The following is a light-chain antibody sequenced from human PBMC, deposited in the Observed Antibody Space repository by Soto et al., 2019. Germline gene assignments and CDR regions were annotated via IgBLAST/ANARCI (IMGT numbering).Light chain of an antibody. J-gene: IGLJ2*01. V-gene: IGLV2-23*01. CDR2: EGS. CDR3: CSYAGSSTYV. CDR1: SSDVGSYTL. Sequence: QSVLTQPASVSGAPGQSITISCTGTSSDVGSYTLVSWYQQHPGKAPKLMIYEGSQRPSGVSNRFSGSKSGNTASLTISGLQTEDEADYYCCSYAGSSTYVFGGGTELTVL.